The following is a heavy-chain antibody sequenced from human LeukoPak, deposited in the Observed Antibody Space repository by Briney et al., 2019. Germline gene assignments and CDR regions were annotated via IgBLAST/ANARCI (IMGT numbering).Heavy chain of an antibody. CDR1: GGSISSNHYY. D-gene: IGHD3-10*01. CDR2: MYYSGST. J-gene: IGHJ4*02. Sequence: PSETLSLTCTVSGGSISSNHYYWGWIRQPPEKGLEWIGSMYYSGSTYYNPSLKSRVTISVDTSKNQFSLKLSSVTAADTAVYYCARAVGGDGSGSLWGPGTLVTVSS. V-gene: IGHV4-39*01. CDR3: ARAVGGDGSGSL.